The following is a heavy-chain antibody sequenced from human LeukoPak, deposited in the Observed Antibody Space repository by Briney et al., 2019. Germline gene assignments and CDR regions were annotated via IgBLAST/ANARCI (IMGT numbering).Heavy chain of an antibody. CDR3: ARDPWGMAGYAFDI. J-gene: IGHJ3*02. V-gene: IGHV4-59*01. CDR1: GGSISSYY. Sequence: PSETLSLTCTVSGGSISSYYWSWIRQPPGKGLEWIWYIYYSGSTNYNPSLKSRVTISVDTSKNQFSLKLSSVTAADTAVYYCARDPWGMAGYAFDIWGQGTMVTVSS. D-gene: IGHD2-8*02. CDR2: IYYSGST.